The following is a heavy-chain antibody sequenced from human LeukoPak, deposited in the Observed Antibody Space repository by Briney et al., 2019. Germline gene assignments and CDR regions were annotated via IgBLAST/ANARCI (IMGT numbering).Heavy chain of an antibody. CDR3: ARQYYDILADPNYFDS. D-gene: IGHD3-9*01. CDR2: ILPANSDT. CDR1: GYSFSNYW. V-gene: IGHV5-51*01. Sequence: GGSLRLSCKGSGYSFSNYWIGWVRQMPGKGLEWVVIILPANSDTIYSPSFQGQVTMSAERSISTAYLQCSSLNAADTAMYYCARQYYDILADPNYFDSWGQGTLVTVSS. J-gene: IGHJ4*02.